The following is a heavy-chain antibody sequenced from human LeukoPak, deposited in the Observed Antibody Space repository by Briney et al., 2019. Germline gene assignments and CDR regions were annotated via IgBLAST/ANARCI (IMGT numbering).Heavy chain of an antibody. CDR1: RFTFDDYG. CDR2: IDWNGGST. Sequence: GGSLRLSCAASRFTFDDYGMSWVRQAPGKGLEWVSGIDWNGGSTGYADSVKGRFTISKDNAKNSLYLQMNSLRAEDTALYYCARARGSSTTYYYHYMDVWGKGTTVTVSS. D-gene: IGHD6-6*01. V-gene: IGHV3-20*04. CDR3: ARARGSSTTYYYHYMDV. J-gene: IGHJ6*03.